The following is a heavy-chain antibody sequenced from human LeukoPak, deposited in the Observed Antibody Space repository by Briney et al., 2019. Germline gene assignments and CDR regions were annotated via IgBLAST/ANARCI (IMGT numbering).Heavy chain of an antibody. J-gene: IGHJ5*02. Sequence: ASVKASCKTSGYTFSNFGVTWVRQAPGQGLEWVGWISAYDGNTNYAPKFQGRVTMTTDTSRNTAYMDLRSLRSDDTAIYYCARTCPMMFCSSSFFDPWGQGTLVTVSS. CDR1: GYTFSNFG. V-gene: IGHV1-18*01. CDR3: ARTCPMMFCSSSFFDP. D-gene: IGHD2-2*01. CDR2: ISAYDGNT.